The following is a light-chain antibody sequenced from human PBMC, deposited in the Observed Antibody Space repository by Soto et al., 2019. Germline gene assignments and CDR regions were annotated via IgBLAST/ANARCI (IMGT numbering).Light chain of an antibody. CDR1: QNIGNF. CDR2: DAS. V-gene: IGKV3-11*01. Sequence: EIVLTQSPSNMSLSPGERATLSCRASQNIGNFLAWYQHKPGQAPRLLIYDASKRATGIPARFSGSGSWTDFTLTISSLEPADFAVYYCQQRTTWPPLFAFGPGTRVDIK. J-gene: IGKJ3*01. CDR3: QQRTTWPPLFA.